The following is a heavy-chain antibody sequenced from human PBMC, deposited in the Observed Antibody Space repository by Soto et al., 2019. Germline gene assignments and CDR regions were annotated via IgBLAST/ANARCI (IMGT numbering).Heavy chain of an antibody. D-gene: IGHD5-18*01. Sequence: QAQLVQSGAEVKKPGASVNVSCKASGYDYVTYAITWVRQRPGQGLEWMGWISTLNGNTNYAQNFQGRVTMTTDTSTRIVHLELRSLRSDDPAVYYCARRVQVWLPDYYGMDVWGQGTTVTVSS. V-gene: IGHV1-18*01. CDR1: GYDYVTYA. CDR3: ARRVQVWLPDYYGMDV. J-gene: IGHJ6*02. CDR2: ISTLNGNT.